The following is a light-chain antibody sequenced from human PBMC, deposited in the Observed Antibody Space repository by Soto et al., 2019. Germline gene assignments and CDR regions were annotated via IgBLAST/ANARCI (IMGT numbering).Light chain of an antibody. J-gene: IGKJ2*01. V-gene: IGKV3-20*01. Sequence: EIVLTQSPGTLSLSPGERATLSCRASQSVSSSYLAWYQQTPGQAPRPLIYSASSRATGIPDRFSGSGSGTDFTLTISRLEPEDFAVYYCHQYGSSSYTFGQGTQLEIK. CDR2: SAS. CDR3: HQYGSSSYT. CDR1: QSVSSSY.